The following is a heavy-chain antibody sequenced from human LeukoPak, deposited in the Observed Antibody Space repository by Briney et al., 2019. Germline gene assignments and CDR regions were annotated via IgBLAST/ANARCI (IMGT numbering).Heavy chain of an antibody. J-gene: IGHJ1*01. V-gene: IGHV1-69*05. CDR1: GYTFTGYY. CDR3: ARDTIAAAGTRLPQYFQH. Sequence: GASVKVSCKASGYTFTGYYMHWVRQAPGQGLEWMGGIIPIFGTANYAQKFQGRVTITTDESTSTAYMELSSLRSEDTAVYYCARDTIAAAGTRLPQYFQHWGQGTLVTVSS. D-gene: IGHD6-13*01. CDR2: IIPIFGTA.